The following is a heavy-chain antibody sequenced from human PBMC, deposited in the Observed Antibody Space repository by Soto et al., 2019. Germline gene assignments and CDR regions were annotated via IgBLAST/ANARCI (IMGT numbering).Heavy chain of an antibody. CDR1: GYSFSRYW. Sequence: GESLNISCKGSGYSFSRYWITWVRQMPGKGLEWMGRIDPSDSYIKYSPSFQGHVTISADKSISTTYLQWGSLKASDTAMYYCARELETTVVTPIGYWGQGTLVTVSS. V-gene: IGHV5-10-1*01. D-gene: IGHD4-17*01. CDR2: IDPSDSYI. CDR3: ARELETTVVTPIGY. J-gene: IGHJ4*02.